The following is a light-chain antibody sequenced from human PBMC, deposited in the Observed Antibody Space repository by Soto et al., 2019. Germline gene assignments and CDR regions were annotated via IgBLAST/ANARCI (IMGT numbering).Light chain of an antibody. CDR2: AAS. J-gene: IGKJ4*01. CDR3: HQAKSFPPI. CDR1: QGINSW. V-gene: IGKV1-12*01. Sequence: DIQMTQSPSSVSASVGDRITITCRASQGINSWLAWYQQKPGTAPKLLIYAASSLQSGVPSMFSGSGSGTDFTLTIISLQPEAFTTYFYHQAKSFPPIFGGGTKVEIK.